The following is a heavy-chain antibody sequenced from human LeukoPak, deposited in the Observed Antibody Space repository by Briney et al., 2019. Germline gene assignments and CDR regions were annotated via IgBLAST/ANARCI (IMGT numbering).Heavy chain of an antibody. V-gene: IGHV4-39*01. CDR3: ARNRDGDDYVWGSYRLCFDY. CDR1: GDSLTGYY. D-gene: IGHD3-16*02. CDR2: IYYTGNT. Sequence: PSETLSLTCTVSGDSLTGYYWGWIRQPPGKGLEWIGNIYYTGNTYYNPSLKGRVTISVDTSKNQFSLKLSSVTAADTAVYYCARNRDGDDYVWGSYRLCFDYWGQGTLVTVSS. J-gene: IGHJ4*02.